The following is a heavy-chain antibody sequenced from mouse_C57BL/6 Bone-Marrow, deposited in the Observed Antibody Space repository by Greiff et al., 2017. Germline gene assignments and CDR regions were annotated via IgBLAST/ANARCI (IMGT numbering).Heavy chain of an antibody. J-gene: IGHJ2*01. CDR2: IDPFDSYT. V-gene: IGHV1-69*01. Sequence: QFQLQQPGAELVMPGASVKLSCKASGYTFTSYWMHWVKQRPGQGLEWIGEIDPFDSYTNYTQKFKGKSPLTVDKSSSPAYMQLSSLTSEDSAVYDCARDGYGSSYAVFDYWGQGTTLTVSS. CDR1: GYTFTSYW. CDR3: ARDGYGSSYAVFDY. D-gene: IGHD1-1*01.